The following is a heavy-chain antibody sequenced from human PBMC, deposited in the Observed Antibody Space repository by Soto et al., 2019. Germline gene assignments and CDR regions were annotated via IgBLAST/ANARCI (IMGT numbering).Heavy chain of an antibody. V-gene: IGHV1-3*01. D-gene: IGHD3-22*01. CDR1: GYTFTSYA. J-gene: IGHJ4*02. Sequence: ASVKVSCKASGYTFTSYAMHWVRQAPRQRLEWMGWINAGNGNTKYSQKFQGRVTITRDTSASTAYMELSSLRSEDTAVYYCERVSIHYYDSSGYEYWGQGNMVTVSS. CDR3: ERVSIHYYDSSGYEY. CDR2: INAGNGNT.